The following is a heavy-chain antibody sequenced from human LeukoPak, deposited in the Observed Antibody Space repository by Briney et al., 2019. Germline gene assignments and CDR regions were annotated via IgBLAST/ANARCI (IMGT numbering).Heavy chain of an antibody. CDR1: GSSITTYTH. J-gene: IGHJ5*02. Sequence: SETLSLTCTVSGSSITTYTHWGWIRQPPGKGLEWIGYIYYSGSTNYNPSLKSRVTISVDTSKNQFSLKLSSVTAADTAVYYCARDPSYYKFFWFDPWGQGILVTVSS. V-gene: IGHV4-59*01. CDR3: ARDPSYYKFFWFDP. CDR2: IYYSGST. D-gene: IGHD3/OR15-3a*01.